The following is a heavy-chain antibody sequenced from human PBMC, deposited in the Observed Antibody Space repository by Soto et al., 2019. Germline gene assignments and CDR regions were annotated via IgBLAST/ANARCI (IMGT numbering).Heavy chain of an antibody. Sequence: PGGSLRLSCAASGFTFSDYAMHWVRHVPGQGLEWVAVISFDGNIKYDADSVKGRFTISRDNSKNTLFLQMDSLKGEDTAVYSCARAPRTYCPSISCLGLYGLDVWGQGTAVTVSS. CDR2: ISFDGNIK. CDR1: GFTFSDYA. J-gene: IGHJ6*02. CDR3: ARAPRTYCPSISCLGLYGLDV. D-gene: IGHD2-2*01. V-gene: IGHV3-30-3*01.